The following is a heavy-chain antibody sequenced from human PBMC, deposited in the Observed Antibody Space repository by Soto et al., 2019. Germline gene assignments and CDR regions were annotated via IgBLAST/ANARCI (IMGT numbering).Heavy chain of an antibody. J-gene: IGHJ4*02. CDR3: ARDGKGYNYGYSDY. D-gene: IGHD5-18*01. V-gene: IGHV3-53*01. CDR2: IYSGGST. Sequence: EMQLVGSGGGLIKPGGSLRLSCAASGFTVSNNYMSWVRQAPGKGLEWVSVIYSGGSTYYADSVQGRFIISKDNSMNTLYLQMNSLRAEDTAVYYCARDGKGYNYGYSDYWGQGTLVTVSS. CDR1: GFTVSNNY.